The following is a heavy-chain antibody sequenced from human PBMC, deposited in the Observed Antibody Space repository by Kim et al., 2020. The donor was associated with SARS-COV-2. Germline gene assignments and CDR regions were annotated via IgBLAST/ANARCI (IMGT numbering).Heavy chain of an antibody. V-gene: IGHV3-53*01. Sequence: SVRGRLSISRDNSQNTLYLQINNLRPDDTAVYYCARVRATVVTPDFFDYWGPGTLVTVSS. J-gene: IGHJ4*02. CDR3: ARVRATVVTPDFFDY. D-gene: IGHD2-21*02.